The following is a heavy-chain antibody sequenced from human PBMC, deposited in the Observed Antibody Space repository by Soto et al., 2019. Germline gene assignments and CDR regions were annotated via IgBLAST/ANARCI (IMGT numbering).Heavy chain of an antibody. CDR2: IRGDGREM. D-gene: IGHD6-13*01. Sequence: EVHLVESGGGLVQPGGSLRLSCATSGFTFSSYWMHWVRQAPGKGLVWVARIRGDGREMTYAVSVKGRFTISRDNAKNILYLQMNSLGADDTAVYFCVRVEDAAAGPLNWGQGTLVTVSS. J-gene: IGHJ4*02. V-gene: IGHV3-74*03. CDR1: GFTFSSYW. CDR3: VRVEDAAAGPLN.